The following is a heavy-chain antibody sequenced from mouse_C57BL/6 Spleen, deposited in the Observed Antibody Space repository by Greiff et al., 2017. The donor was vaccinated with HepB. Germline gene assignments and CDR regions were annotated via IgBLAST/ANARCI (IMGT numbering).Heavy chain of an antibody. CDR3: ARYYYGSSYYFDY. V-gene: IGHV1-81*01. CDR1: GYTFTSYG. D-gene: IGHD1-1*01. Sequence: VHLVESGAELARPGASVKLSCKASGYTFTSYGISWVKQRTGQGLEWIGEIYPRSGNTYYNEKFKGKATLTADKSSSTAYMELRSLTSEDSAVYICARYYYGSSYYFDYWGQGTTLTVSS. J-gene: IGHJ2*01. CDR2: IYPRSGNT.